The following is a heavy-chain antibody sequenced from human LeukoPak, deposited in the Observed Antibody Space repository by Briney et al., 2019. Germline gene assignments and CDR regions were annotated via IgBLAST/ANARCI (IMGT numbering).Heavy chain of an antibody. Sequence: SETLSLTCTVSGGSISSYYWSWIRQPPGKGLEWIGYIYYSGSTNYNPSLKSRVTISVDTSKNQFSLKLSSVTAADTAVYYCARDNSDGITGPTEPKRAFDIWGQGTMVTVSS. CDR1: GGSISSYY. V-gene: IGHV4-59*01. CDR3: ARDNSDGITGPTEPKRAFDI. CDR2: IYYSGST. J-gene: IGHJ3*02. D-gene: IGHD1-20*01.